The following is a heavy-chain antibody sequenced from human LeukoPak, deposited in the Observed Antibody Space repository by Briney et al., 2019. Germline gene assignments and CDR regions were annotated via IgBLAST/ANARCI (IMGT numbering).Heavy chain of an antibody. Sequence: PGGSLKLSCAASGFIFSAFAMHWVRQASGKGLEWVGRIRTKVDSYATTYAASVKGRFTVSRDDSKNTAYLEMNSLKSEDTAVYYCARPSSGSHFWGQGTLVTVSS. V-gene: IGHV3-73*01. D-gene: IGHD3-22*01. CDR1: GFIFSAFA. CDR3: ARPSSGSHF. CDR2: IRTKVDSYAT. J-gene: IGHJ4*02.